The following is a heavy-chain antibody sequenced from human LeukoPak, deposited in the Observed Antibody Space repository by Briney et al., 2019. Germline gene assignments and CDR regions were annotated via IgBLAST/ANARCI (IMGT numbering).Heavy chain of an antibody. CDR3: ARGGWELRDAFDI. CDR1: GFTFRSYA. V-gene: IGHV3-64*01. CDR2: ISSNGGST. Sequence: GSLKLSCAASGFTFRSYAMHWVRQAPGEGLEYVSAISSNGGSTYYANSVKGRFTISRDNSKNTLYLQMGSLRAEDMAVYYCARGGWELRDAFDIWGQGTMVTVSS. J-gene: IGHJ3*02. D-gene: IGHD1-26*01.